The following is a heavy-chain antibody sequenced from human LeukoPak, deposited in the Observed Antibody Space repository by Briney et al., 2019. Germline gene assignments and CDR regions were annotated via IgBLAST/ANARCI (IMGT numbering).Heavy chain of an antibody. Sequence: PGXSLRLSCAASGFTVSSNYMSWVRQAPGKGLEWVSVIYSGGSTYYPDSVKGRFTISRDNSKNTLYLQMNSLRAEDTAVYYCAKGTIRYCSSTGCYIDYWGQGTLITVSS. CDR1: GFTVSSNY. CDR2: IYSGGST. D-gene: IGHD2-2*01. J-gene: IGHJ4*02. V-gene: IGHV3-66*02. CDR3: AKGTIRYCSSTGCYIDY.